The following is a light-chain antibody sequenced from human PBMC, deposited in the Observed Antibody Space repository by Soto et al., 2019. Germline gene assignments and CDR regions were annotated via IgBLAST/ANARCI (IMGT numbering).Light chain of an antibody. Sequence: DIQMTQSPSSLSASVGDRVTITCQASQDIRNYLNWYQQKPGKAPKLLIYDASTLETGVPSRFSGSGSGTDFIFTINSLEPEDIATYYCQQYRHLALPFGGGTKVEI. J-gene: IGKJ4*01. CDR3: QQYRHLALP. CDR1: QDIRNY. CDR2: DAS. V-gene: IGKV1-33*01.